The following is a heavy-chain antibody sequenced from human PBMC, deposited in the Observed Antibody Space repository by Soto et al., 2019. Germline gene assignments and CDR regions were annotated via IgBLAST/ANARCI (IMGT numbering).Heavy chain of an antibody. CDR1: GFTFSTYA. CDR2: VSDSGSST. J-gene: IGHJ4*02. Sequence: EVQLLESGGGLVQPGGSLRLSCAASGFTFSTYAMSWVRQAPGKGLEWISAVSDSGSSTYYADSVKGRFTISRDNSKNTLFLQMSSLRVEDTAMYYCVKGSRGTRPYYFDYWGQGTLVTVSS. V-gene: IGHV3-23*01. D-gene: IGHD1-7*01. CDR3: VKGSRGTRPYYFDY.